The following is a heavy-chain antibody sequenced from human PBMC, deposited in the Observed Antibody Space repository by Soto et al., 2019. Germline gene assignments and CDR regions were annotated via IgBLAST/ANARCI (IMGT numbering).Heavy chain of an antibody. CDR2: ISAYNGNT. CDR1: GYTFTSFG. V-gene: IGHV1-18*01. CDR3: ARDHRGGTDAFDI. D-gene: IGHD2-15*01. Sequence: QVQLVQSGAEVKKPGASVKVSCKASGYTFTSFGISWVRQGPGQGLEWMGWISAYNGNTNYAENLQRRVTMPPDTSTSTAYMELRSLRSDDTAVYYCARDHRGGTDAFDIWGQGTMVTVSS. J-gene: IGHJ3*02.